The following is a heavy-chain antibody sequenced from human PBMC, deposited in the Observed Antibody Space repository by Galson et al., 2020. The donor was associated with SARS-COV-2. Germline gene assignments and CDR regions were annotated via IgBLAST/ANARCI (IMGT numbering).Heavy chain of an antibody. CDR3: AREGSGGYTPFDC. Sequence: SQTLSLTCTVSGGSISSYYWNWIRQSPGKGLEWIGYIYYSGSPNYNPSLKSRVTMSVDTSKNQFSLRLKSVTAADTAVYYCAREGSGGYTPFDCWGQGTLVTVSS. J-gene: IGHJ4*02. D-gene: IGHD3-10*01. CDR1: GGSISSYY. CDR2: IYYSGSP. V-gene: IGHV4-59*01.